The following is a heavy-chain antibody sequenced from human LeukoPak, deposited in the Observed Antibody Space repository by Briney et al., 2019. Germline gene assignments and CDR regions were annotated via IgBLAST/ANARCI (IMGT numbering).Heavy chain of an antibody. CDR2: ISNSGSTK. CDR3: ARPRRLGGYDLDFDY. Sequence: GGSLRLSCAASGFTFSSYAMSWVRQAPGKGLEWVSYISNSGSTKYYADSVKGRFTISRDNAKNSLYLQMNSLRAEDTAVYYCARPRRLGGYDLDFDYWGQGTLVTVSS. J-gene: IGHJ4*02. V-gene: IGHV3-48*01. CDR1: GFTFSSYA. D-gene: IGHD5-12*01.